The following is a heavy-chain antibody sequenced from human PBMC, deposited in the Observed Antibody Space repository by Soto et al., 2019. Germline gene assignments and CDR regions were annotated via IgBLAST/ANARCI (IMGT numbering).Heavy chain of an antibody. J-gene: IGHJ4*02. Sequence: GGSLRLSCAASGFTFSSYGMSWVRQAPGKGPEWVSGISGSGGKTYYADSVKGRFTISRDNSKNTLYVQMNSLRAEDTAVYYCARESAHCSGGSCLNDYWGQGTLVTVSS. CDR2: ISGSGGKT. CDR3: ARESAHCSGGSCLNDY. D-gene: IGHD2-15*01. CDR1: GFTFSSYG. V-gene: IGHV3-23*01.